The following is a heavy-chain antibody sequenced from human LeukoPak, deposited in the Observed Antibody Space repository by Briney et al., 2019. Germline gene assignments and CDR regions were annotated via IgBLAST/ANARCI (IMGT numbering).Heavy chain of an antibody. CDR2: IKTDGSEK. V-gene: IGHV3-7*02. CDR1: GFTFSTYW. J-gene: IGHJ5*02. Sequence: GESLRLSCAASGFTFSTYWMSWVRQAPGKGLEWVANIKTDGSEKSYEYSVKGRFTISRDNAKSTLYLQVNSLRVEDAAVYYCARVVLSGAYQIDLWGQGTLVTVSS. CDR3: ARVVLSGAYQIDL. D-gene: IGHD2/OR15-2a*01.